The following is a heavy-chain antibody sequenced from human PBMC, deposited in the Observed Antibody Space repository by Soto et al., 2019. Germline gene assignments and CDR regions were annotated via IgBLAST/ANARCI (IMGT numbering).Heavy chain of an antibody. CDR1: GFTFSSYA. J-gene: IGHJ6*02. CDR3: AGGYCSGGSCYYYYYGMDV. V-gene: IGHV3-30*04. CDR2: ISYDGSNK. D-gene: IGHD2-15*01. Sequence: GESLKISCAASGFTFSSYAMHWVRQAPGKGLEWVAVISYDGSNKYYADSVKGRFTISRDNSKNTLYLQMNSLRAEDTAVYYCAGGYCSGGSCYYYYYGMDVWGQGTTVTVSS.